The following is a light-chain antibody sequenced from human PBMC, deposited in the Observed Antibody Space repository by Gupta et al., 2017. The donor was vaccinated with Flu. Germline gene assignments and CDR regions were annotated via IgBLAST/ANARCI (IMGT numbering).Light chain of an antibody. V-gene: IGKV3-20*01. CDR3: QQDGSSLP. CDR1: QTVHSDF. Sequence: GTLSVSPAESVTLSYRASQTVHSDFLVWYQQKPGQAPRLLIYSASIRAAGIPGRFSGSGSGTDFTLTISRLEPEDFAVYYWQQDGSSLPFGQGTRMEIK. J-gene: IGKJ5*01. CDR2: SAS.